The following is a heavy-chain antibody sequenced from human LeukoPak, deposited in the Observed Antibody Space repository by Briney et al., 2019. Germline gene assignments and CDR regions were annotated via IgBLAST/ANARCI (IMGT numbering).Heavy chain of an antibody. CDR1: GFTFSDFA. CDR3: AKDLIRRNGVSDPFDI. J-gene: IGHJ3*02. V-gene: IGHV3-23*01. CDR2: IGGGDGVNT. D-gene: IGHD5-24*01. Sequence: SGGSLRLSCLASGFTFSDFAMNWVRQAPGKGPEWVSHIGGGDGVNTYYADSVKGRFTISRGNPKRTMYLQMTNLRADDAAVYFCAKDLIRRNGVSDPFDIWGQGTMVTVSS.